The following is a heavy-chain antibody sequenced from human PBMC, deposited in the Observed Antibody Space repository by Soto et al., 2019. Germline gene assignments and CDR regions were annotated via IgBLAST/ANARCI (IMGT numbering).Heavy chain of an antibody. D-gene: IGHD3-10*01. CDR2: INHSGST. V-gene: IGHV4-34*01. Sequence: SETLSLTCAVYGGSFSGFYWSWIRQPPGKGLEWIGEINHSGSTNYNPSLKSRVTISVDTSKNQFSLKLSSVTAADTAVYYCARGPPVLLWFGEFDFDYWGQGTLVTVS. CDR3: ARGPPVLLWFGEFDFDY. CDR1: GGSFSGFY. J-gene: IGHJ4*02.